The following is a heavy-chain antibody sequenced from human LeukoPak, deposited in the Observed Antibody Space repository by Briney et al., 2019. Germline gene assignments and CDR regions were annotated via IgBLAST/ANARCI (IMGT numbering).Heavy chain of an antibody. J-gene: IGHJ4*02. V-gene: IGHV4-30-4*08. CDR3: ARPVDTAMGPFDY. Sequence: SQTLSLTCTVSGGSISSGNYYWSWIRQPPGKGLEWIGYIYYSGSTYYNPSLKSRVTISVDTSKNQFSLKLSSVTAADTAVYYCARPVDTAMGPFDYWGQGTLVTVSS. CDR1: GGSISSGNYY. D-gene: IGHD5-18*01. CDR2: IYYSGST.